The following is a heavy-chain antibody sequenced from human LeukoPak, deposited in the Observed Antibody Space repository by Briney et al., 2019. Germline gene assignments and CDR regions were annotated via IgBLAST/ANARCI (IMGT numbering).Heavy chain of an antibody. CDR2: IIPIFGTA. CDR3: AREGPTWDAFDI. Sequence: GASVTVSCKASGYTFTNFGISWVRQAPGQGIEWMGGIIPIFGTANYAQKFQGRVTITADESTSTAYMELSSLRSEDTAVYYCAREGPTWDAFDIWGQGTMVTVSS. D-gene: IGHD3-16*01. J-gene: IGHJ3*02. V-gene: IGHV1-69*13. CDR1: GYTFTNFG.